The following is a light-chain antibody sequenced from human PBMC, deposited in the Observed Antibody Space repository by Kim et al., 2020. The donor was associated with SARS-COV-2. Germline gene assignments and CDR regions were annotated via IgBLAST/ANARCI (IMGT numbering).Light chain of an antibody. J-gene: IGKJ1*01. CDR3: QQYGSNPT. Sequence: WSPGESATPSCRASQSVSSRFLAWYQQKPGQAPRLLIYEATSRATGIPDRFGGSGSGADFTLTVSGLEPEDSAVYYCQQYGSNPTFGQGTKVDIK. CDR2: EAT. V-gene: IGKV3-20*01. CDR1: QSVSSRF.